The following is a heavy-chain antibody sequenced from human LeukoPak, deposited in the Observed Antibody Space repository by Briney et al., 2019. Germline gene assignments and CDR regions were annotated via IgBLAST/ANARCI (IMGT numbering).Heavy chain of an antibody. J-gene: IGHJ4*02. Sequence: SQTLSLTRTVSGGSISSGGYYWSWIRQPPGKGLEWIGYIYHSGSTYYNPSLKSRVTISVDRSKNQFSLKLSSVTAADTAVYYCAREGPGVLPYDYWGQGTLVTVSS. CDR1: GGSISSGGYY. D-gene: IGHD3-3*01. CDR3: AREGPGVLPYDY. CDR2: IYHSGST. V-gene: IGHV4-30-2*01.